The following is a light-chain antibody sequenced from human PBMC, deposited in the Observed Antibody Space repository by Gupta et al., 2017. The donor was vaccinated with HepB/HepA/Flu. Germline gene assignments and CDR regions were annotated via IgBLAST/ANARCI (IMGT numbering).Light chain of an antibody. J-gene: IGKJ2*01. V-gene: IGKV1-12*01. CDR1: QDITTW. CDR3: QQSTRFPFT. Sequence: DIQMTQSPSSVSASVGDRVTITCRASQDITTWLAWYQQKPGKAPKLLLFAASTLQIGVPSRFSGRGSGTDFTLTISSLQPEDFATYYCQQSTRFPFTFGQGTXLETK. CDR2: AAS.